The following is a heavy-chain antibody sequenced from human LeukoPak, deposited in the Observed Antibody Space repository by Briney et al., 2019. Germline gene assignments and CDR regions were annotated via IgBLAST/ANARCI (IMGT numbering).Heavy chain of an antibody. Sequence: AGGSLRLSCAASGFTFSSYGMHWVRQAPGKGLEWVAFIRYDGSNKYYADSVKGRFTISRDNSKNTLYLQMNSLRAEDTAVYYCAKRETVTSPMDVWGKGTTVTVS. V-gene: IGHV3-30*02. CDR1: GFTFSSYG. CDR2: IRYDGSNK. CDR3: AKRETVTSPMDV. D-gene: IGHD4-11*01. J-gene: IGHJ6*03.